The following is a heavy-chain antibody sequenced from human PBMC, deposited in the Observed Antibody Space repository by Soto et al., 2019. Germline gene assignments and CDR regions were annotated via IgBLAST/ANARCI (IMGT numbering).Heavy chain of an antibody. D-gene: IGHD2-15*01. V-gene: IGHV4-4*02. Sequence: QVQLQESGPGLVKPSGTLSLTCAVSGASISSTNWWSWVRQAPGEGLEWIGEIFHSGTTTYNPSLKSRVIISMDTFTNQLSLRLDSVTAADTAVYFCARHIAVPTTRGFDYWGQGTLVTVSS. CDR3: ARHIAVPTTRGFDY. J-gene: IGHJ4*02. CDR1: GASISSTNW. CDR2: IFHSGTT.